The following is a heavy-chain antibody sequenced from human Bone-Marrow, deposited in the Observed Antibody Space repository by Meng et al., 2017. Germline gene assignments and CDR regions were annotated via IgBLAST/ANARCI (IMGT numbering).Heavy chain of an antibody. CDR2: IYYSGST. Sequence: QVQLRESGPGLVKPSQTLSLTCTVSCGSISSGDYYWSWIRQPPGRGLEWIGYIYYSGSTYYNPSLRSRVTISVDTSKNQFSLILTSVTAADTAVYFCARVETATTNPYFDYWGQGTLVTVSS. CDR1: CGSISSGDYY. J-gene: IGHJ4*02. CDR3: ARVETATTNPYFDY. D-gene: IGHD5-24*01. V-gene: IGHV4-30-4*01.